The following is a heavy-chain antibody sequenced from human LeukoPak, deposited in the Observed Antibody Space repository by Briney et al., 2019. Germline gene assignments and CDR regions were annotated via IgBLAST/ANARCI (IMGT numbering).Heavy chain of an antibody. CDR3: ARLKLGAYFDL. V-gene: IGHV4-59*08. Sequence: PSETLSLTCTVSGGSTSSDYWSWIRQSPGKGLEWVGYVYNSGDTGKNPSLKSRVTILLDASKNQCSLKLTSVSAADTAVYYCARLKLGAYFDLWGRGTLVTVSS. D-gene: IGHD3-16*01. J-gene: IGHJ2*01. CDR1: GGSTSSDY. CDR2: VYNSGDT.